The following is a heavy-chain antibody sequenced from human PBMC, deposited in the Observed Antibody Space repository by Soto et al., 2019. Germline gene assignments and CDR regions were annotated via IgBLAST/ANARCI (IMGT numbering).Heavy chain of an antibody. CDR2: IYYSWST. J-gene: IGHJ5*02. CDR1: GGSISSYY. V-gene: IGHV4-59*01. Sequence: QVQLQESGPGLVKPSETLSLTCTVSGGSISSYYWSWIRQPPGKGLEWIGYIYYSWSTNYNPSLKSRVTISVDTSKNQFSLKLSSVTAADTAVYYCAREQEEGWFDPWGQGTLVTVSS. CDR3: AREQEEGWFDP.